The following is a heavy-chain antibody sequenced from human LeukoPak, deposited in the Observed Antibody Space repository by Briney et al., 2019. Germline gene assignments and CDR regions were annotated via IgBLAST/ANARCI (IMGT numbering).Heavy chain of an antibody. V-gene: IGHV3-7*04. CDR3: ARGDQYSSLAWYY. Sequence: GGSLRLSCAASGFTFSSYWMSWVRQAPGKGLEWVANIKQDGSEKYYVDSVKGRFTISRDNAKNSLYLQMNSLRAEDTAVYYCARGDQYSSLAWYYWGQGTLVTVSS. J-gene: IGHJ4*02. CDR2: IKQDGSEK. D-gene: IGHD6-19*01. CDR1: GFTFSSYW.